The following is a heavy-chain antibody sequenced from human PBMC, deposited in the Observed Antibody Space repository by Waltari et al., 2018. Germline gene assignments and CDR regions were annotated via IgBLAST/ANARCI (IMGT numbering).Heavy chain of an antibody. CDR1: GFTFSSYW. J-gene: IGHJ4*02. V-gene: IGHV3-74*01. Sequence: EVQLVESGGGLVQPGGSLRITWEASGFTFSSYWMHWVRQTPGKGLVWVSRISSDGNTTTYADSVKGRFTISRDNAKNTLYLQMNSLRAEYTALYYCARVEYTYGPYCFDSWGQGTPVTVSS. D-gene: IGHD5-18*01. CDR3: ARVEYTYGPYCFDS. CDR2: ISSDGNTT.